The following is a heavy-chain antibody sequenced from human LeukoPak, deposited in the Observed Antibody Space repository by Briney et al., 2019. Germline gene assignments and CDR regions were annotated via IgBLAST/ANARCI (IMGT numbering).Heavy chain of an antibody. CDR1: GFAFSRFA. J-gene: IGHJ4*02. V-gene: IGHV3-23*01. D-gene: IGHD3-22*01. Sequence: GSLRLSCSASGFAFSRFAMTWVRRLPGKGLDWVSTISGNGHQTYYGDSVKGRFSVSRDNSKNILYLQMDSLRADDSALYYCAKDANYYDSSGFFIPFDYWGQGTLVTVSS. CDR3: AKDANYYDSSGFFIPFDY. CDR2: ISGNGHQT.